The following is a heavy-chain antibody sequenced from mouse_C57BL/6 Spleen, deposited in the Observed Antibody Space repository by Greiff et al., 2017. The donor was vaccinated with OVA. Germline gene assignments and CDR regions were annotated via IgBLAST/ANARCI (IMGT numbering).Heavy chain of an antibody. CDR1: GYTFTSYW. Sequence: QVQLKQSGAELVKPGASVKLSCKASGYTFTSYWMHWVKQRPGRGLEWIGRIDPNSGGTKYNEKFKSKATLTVDKPSSTAYMQLSSLTSEDSAVYYCASPYSNLNYYAMDYWGQGTSVTVSS. D-gene: IGHD2-5*01. V-gene: IGHV1-72*01. CDR2: IDPNSGGT. J-gene: IGHJ4*01. CDR3: ASPYSNLNYYAMDY.